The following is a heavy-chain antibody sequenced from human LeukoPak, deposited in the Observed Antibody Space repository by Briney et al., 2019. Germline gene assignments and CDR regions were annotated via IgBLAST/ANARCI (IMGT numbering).Heavy chain of an antibody. CDR1: GGSFSGYY. CDR2: INHSGST. CDR3: ARGTTEYYYDSSGYLFDY. D-gene: IGHD3-22*01. J-gene: IGHJ4*02. Sequence: SETLSLTCAVYGGSFSGYYWSWIRQPPGKGLEWIGEINHSGSTYYNPSLKSRVTISVDRSKNQFSLKLSSVTAADTAVYYCARGTTEYYYDSSGYLFDYWGQGTLVTVSS. V-gene: IGHV4-34*01.